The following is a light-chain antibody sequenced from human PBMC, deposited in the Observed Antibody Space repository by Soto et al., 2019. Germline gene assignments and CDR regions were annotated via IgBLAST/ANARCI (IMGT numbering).Light chain of an antibody. CDR3: QQYGSSGT. J-gene: IGKJ1*01. Sequence: ETVMTQSPATLSLSPGERATLSCRASQSVSNNYLAWYQQKPGQAPRLLIYGASNRATGIPDRFSGSRSGTDFTLTISRLEPEDFAVYYCQQYGSSGTFGQGTKVDIK. CDR1: QSVSNNY. V-gene: IGKV3-20*01. CDR2: GAS.